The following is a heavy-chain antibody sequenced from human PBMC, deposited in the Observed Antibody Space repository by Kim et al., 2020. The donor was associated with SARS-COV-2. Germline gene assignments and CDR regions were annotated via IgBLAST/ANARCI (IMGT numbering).Heavy chain of an antibody. CDR2: CYSSRST. CDR3: ARFAGPDWYFDL. V-gene: IGHV4-59*08. Sequence: TPGKGLEWMAYCYSSRSTNYTPPPKGRVTISVDTSKKQFSLKLSSVTAADTAVYYCARFAGPDWYFDLWGRGTLVTVSS. D-gene: IGHD3-10*01. J-gene: IGHJ2*01.